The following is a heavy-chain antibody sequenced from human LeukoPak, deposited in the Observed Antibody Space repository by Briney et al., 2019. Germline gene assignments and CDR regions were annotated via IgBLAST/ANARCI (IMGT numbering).Heavy chain of an antibody. CDR3: ARAGLVYYFDY. D-gene: IGHD3/OR15-3a*01. CDR2: ISGRSGTT. Sequence: GGSLRLSCVASGFTFTSSAMSWVRQAPGKGLEWVSAISGRSGTTYYADSVKGRFTISRDNSKNTLYLQMNSLRAEDTAVYYCARAGLVYYFDYWGQGTLVTVSS. CDR1: GFTFTSSA. V-gene: IGHV3-23*01. J-gene: IGHJ4*02.